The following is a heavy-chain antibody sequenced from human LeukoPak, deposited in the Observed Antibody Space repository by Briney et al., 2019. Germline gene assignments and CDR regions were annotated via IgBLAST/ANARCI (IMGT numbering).Heavy chain of an antibody. V-gene: IGHV1-69*04. Sequence: ASVKVSCKASGGTFSSYAISWVRQAPGQGLEWMGRIIPILGIANYAQKFQGRVTITADKSTSTAYMELSSLRAEDTAVYYCCVGSGSYTYWGQGTLVSVSS. CDR1: GGTFSSYA. CDR3: CVGSGSYTY. CDR2: IIPILGIA. D-gene: IGHD3-10*01. J-gene: IGHJ4*02.